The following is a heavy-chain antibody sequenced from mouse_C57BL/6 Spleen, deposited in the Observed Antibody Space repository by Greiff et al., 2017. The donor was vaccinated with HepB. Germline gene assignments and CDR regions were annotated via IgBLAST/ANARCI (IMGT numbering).Heavy chain of an antibody. J-gene: IGHJ3*01. CDR3: AINYYGSSPAWCAY. Sequence: VMLVESGPGLVQPSQSLSITCTVSGFSLTSYGVHWVRQSPGKGLEWLGVIWRGGSTDYNAAFVSRLSITKDNSKSQVFFKMNSLQADDTAIYYCAINYYGSSPAWCAYWGQGTLVTVSA. D-gene: IGHD1-1*01. CDR1: GFSLTSYG. CDR2: IWRGGST. V-gene: IGHV2-5*01.